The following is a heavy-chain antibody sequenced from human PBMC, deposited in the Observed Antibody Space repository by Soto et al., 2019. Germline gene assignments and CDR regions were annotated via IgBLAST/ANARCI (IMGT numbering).Heavy chain of an antibody. J-gene: IGHJ4*02. CDR2: SYYRGST. Sequence: QLQLQESGPGLVKPSETLSLPCTVSGGSISSRSHYWGWIRQSPGKHLEWIGSSYYRGSTHYNPSRRTRGTISVDTSKNQVSLKVYSVTAADTAVYYCATADGFGVVTPFWEYWGQGILVTVAS. V-gene: IGHV4-39*01. D-gene: IGHD3-3*01. CDR3: ATADGFGVVTPFWEY. CDR1: GGSISSRSHY.